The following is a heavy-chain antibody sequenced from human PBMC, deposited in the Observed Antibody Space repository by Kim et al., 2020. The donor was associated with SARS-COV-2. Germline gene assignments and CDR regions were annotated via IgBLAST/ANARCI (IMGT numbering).Heavy chain of an antibody. CDR2: IYTRGSA. CDR3: ARGLSYSSGFYATERFDS. J-gene: IGHJ4*01. Sequence: SETLSLTCTVSGGSISSDYWSWIRQPAGRGLEWIGRIYTRGSAKYNPSLKSRVTMSIDTSNNHFSLKLRSVTAADTGIYYCARGLSYSSGFYATERFDS. V-gene: IGHV4-4*07. CDR1: GGSISSDY. D-gene: IGHD6-19*01.